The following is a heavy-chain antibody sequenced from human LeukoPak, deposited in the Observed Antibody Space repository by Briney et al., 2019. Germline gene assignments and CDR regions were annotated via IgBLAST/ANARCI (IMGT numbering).Heavy chain of an antibody. D-gene: IGHD3-10*01. CDR2: ISASGGST. J-gene: IGHJ4*02. Sequence: GGSLRLSCVTSGFTFSSYAMNWVRQAPGKGLEWVSGISASGGSTYYAASVKGRFTISRDGSSSTLHLQMNNLRAEDTAVYYCASSRGGINQFDHWGQGSLVTVSS. V-gene: IGHV3-23*01. CDR3: ASSRGGINQFDH. CDR1: GFTFSSYA.